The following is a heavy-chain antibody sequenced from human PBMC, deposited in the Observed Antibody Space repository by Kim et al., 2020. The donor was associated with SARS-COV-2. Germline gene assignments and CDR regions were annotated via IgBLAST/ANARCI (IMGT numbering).Heavy chain of an antibody. CDR3: ASDTYGSTWYHAFDI. J-gene: IGHJ3*02. Sequence: NTSLRSRVTILADTSKNQFSLKLTSVTAADTAVYYCASDTYGSTWYHAFDIWGQGTAVTVSS. V-gene: IGHV4-39*01. D-gene: IGHD6-13*01.